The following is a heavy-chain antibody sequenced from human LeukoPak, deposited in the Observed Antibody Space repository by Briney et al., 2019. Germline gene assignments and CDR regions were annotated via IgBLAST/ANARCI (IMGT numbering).Heavy chain of an antibody. Sequence: PGGSLRLSCAASGFTFTSYTMSWFSQAPGKGLEWVSAIGGSGGDTYYADSVKGRFTISRDNSKNTLYLQMSSLRAEDTALYYCAKIGGGGEFDYWGQGTLVTVSS. J-gene: IGHJ4*02. CDR1: GFTFTSYT. CDR3: AKIGGGGEFDY. V-gene: IGHV3-23*01. CDR2: IGGSGGDT.